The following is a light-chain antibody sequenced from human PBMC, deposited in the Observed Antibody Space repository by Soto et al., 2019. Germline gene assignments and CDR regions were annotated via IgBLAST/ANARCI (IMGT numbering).Light chain of an antibody. CDR1: QSISSY. CDR3: HQYGSLPPT. Sequence: ILMTQSPGTLSFSAGDRATLSCRASQSISSYLAWNQQHPGPGPSPHLHSASSRATGTPDRFSGSGSGTDFTLTINRLEPEDFALDSCHQYGSLPPTFGQGTKVDIK. J-gene: IGKJ1*01. V-gene: IGKV3-20*01. CDR2: SAS.